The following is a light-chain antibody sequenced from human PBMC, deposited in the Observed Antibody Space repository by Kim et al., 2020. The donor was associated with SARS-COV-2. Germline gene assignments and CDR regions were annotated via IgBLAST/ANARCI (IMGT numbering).Light chain of an antibody. J-gene: IGLJ2*01. Sequence: VALGQTVRLTCQGDSLRSYYATSYQQKPGQAPIVVIYGKNNRPSGIPDRFSGSSSGNTASLTITGTQAGDEADYYCNSRDSNDNVVFGGGTQLTVL. CDR1: SLRSYY. V-gene: IGLV3-19*01. CDR2: GKN. CDR3: NSRDSNDNVV.